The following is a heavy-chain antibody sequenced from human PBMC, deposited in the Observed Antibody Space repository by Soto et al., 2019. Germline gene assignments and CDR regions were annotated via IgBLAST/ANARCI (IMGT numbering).Heavy chain of an antibody. CDR2: ISNSGRTI. CDR3: ARAVGGLFDY. J-gene: IGHJ4*02. CDR1: GFTFSSYE. D-gene: IGHD1-26*01. V-gene: IGHV3-48*03. Sequence: GGSLRLSCAASGFTFSSYELNWVRQAPGKGLEWVSYISNSGRTIYYADSVTGRFTISRDNAKNSLYLQMNSLRAEDTAVYYCARAVGGLFDYWGQGTLVTVSS.